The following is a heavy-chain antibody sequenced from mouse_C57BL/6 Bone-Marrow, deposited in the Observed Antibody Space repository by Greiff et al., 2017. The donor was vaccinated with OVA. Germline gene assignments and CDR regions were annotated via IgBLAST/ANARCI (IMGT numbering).Heavy chain of an antibody. Sequence: EVKLMESGGGLVKPGGSLKLSCAASGFTFSSYAMSWVRQTPEKRLEWVATISDGGSYTYYPDNVKGRFTISRDNAKNTLYLQMRNLEAEETARDKCARARGDCDMDVWGKGTSVTVSS. CDR3: ARARGDCDMDV. CDR1: GFTFSSYA. CDR2: ISDGGSYT. D-gene: IGHD3-3*01. J-gene: IGHJ4*01. V-gene: IGHV5-4*03.